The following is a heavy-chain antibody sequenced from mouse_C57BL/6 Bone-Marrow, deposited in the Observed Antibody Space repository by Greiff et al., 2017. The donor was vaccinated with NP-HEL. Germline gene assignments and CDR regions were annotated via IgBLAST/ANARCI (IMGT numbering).Heavy chain of an antibody. CDR1: GFNIKNTY. CDR3: DRCVYCYGFRVDV. CDR2: IDPANGDT. Sequence: EVQLQQSVAELVRPGASVKLSCTASGFNIKNTYMHWVKQRPEQGLEWIGRIDPANGDTKYAPKFQGKATITADTSSNTAYLQLSSLTSEDTAMYYCDRCVYCYGFRVDVGGRGTTVTVSA. J-gene: IGHJ1*03. V-gene: IGHV14-3*01. D-gene: IGHD2-12*01.